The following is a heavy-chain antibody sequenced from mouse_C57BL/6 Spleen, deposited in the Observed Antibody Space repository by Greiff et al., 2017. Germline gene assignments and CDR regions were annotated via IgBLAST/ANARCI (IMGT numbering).Heavy chain of an antibody. CDR3: AKTHYDYKYAMDY. J-gene: IGHJ4*01. CDR2: IWSGGST. V-gene: IGHV2-4*01. CDR1: GFSLTSYG. D-gene: IGHD2-4*01. Sequence: QVQLKESGPGLVQPSQSLSITCTVSGFSLTSYGVHWVRQPPGKGLEWLGVIWSGGSTDYNAAFISRLSISKDNSKSQVFFKMNSLQADDTAIYYCAKTHYDYKYAMDYWGQGTSVTVSS.